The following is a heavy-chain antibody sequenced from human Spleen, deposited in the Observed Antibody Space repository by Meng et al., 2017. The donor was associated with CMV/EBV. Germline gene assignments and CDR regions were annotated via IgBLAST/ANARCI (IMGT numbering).Heavy chain of an antibody. CDR3: AKSRGYYVSWFDP. D-gene: IGHD3-22*01. Sequence: GQLQQWGAGLLKPSETLSLTCAVYGGSFSGYYWSWIRQPPGKGLEWIGEINHSGSTNYNPSLKSRVTISVDTSKNQFSLKLSSVTAADTAVYYCAKSRGYYVSWFDPWGQGTLVTVFS. J-gene: IGHJ5*02. CDR1: GGSFSGYY. CDR2: INHSGST. V-gene: IGHV4-34*01.